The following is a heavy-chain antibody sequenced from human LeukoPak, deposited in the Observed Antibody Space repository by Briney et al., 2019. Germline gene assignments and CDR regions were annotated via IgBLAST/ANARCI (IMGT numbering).Heavy chain of an antibody. CDR3: ARADGDAYSSGWFYY. CDR2: INPNSGGT. CDR1: VYTFTVSY. Sequence: GASVTVSCKASVYTFTVSYIHWVRQAPGQGLEWVGWINPNSGGTNSAQKFQGRVTMTGDTSISTVYMELSRLTSDDTALYYCARADGDAYSSGWFYYWGQGTLVTVSS. J-gene: IGHJ4*02. V-gene: IGHV1-2*02. D-gene: IGHD6-19*01.